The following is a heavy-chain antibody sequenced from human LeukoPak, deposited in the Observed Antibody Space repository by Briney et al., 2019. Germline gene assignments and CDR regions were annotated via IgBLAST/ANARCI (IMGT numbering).Heavy chain of an antibody. V-gene: IGHV3-48*04. D-gene: IGHD5-24*01. CDR2: ISSSSSTI. J-gene: IGHJ4*02. CDR3: ARRRDGYNRGIDY. CDR1: GFTFSSYS. Sequence: PGGSLRLSCAASGFTFSSYSMNWVRQAPGKGLEWVSYISSSSSTIYYADSVKGRFTISRDNAKNSLYLQMNSLRAEDTAVYYCARRRDGYNRGIDYWGQGTLVTVSS.